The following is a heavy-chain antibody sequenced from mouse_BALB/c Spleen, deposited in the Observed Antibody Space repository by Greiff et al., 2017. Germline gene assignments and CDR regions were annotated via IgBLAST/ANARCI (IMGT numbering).Heavy chain of an antibody. D-gene: IGHD2-14*01. CDR2: ILPGSGST. Sequence: QVQLQQSGAELMKPGASVKISCKATGYTFSSYWIEWVKQRPGHGLEWIGEILPGSGSTNYNEKFKGKATFTADTSSNTAYMQLSSLTSEDSAVYYCARKRDYRYESGSYWGQGTTLTVSS. J-gene: IGHJ2*01. CDR3: ARKRDYRYESGSY. CDR1: GYTFSSYW. V-gene: IGHV1-9*01.